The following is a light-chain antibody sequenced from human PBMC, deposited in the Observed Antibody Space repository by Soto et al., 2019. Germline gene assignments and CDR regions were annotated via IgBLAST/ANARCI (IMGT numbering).Light chain of an antibody. V-gene: IGKV3-15*01. CDR1: QSVRSN. CDR3: HHYNTWPPWT. J-gene: IGKJ1*01. Sequence: EIVMTQSPVTLSVSPGERATLSCRASQSVRSNLAWYQQKPGQAPRLLIYGASTRATGVPARFSGSGSGTEFTLTISSLQSEDFAVYYCHHYNTWPPWTFGQGTKVEIK. CDR2: GAS.